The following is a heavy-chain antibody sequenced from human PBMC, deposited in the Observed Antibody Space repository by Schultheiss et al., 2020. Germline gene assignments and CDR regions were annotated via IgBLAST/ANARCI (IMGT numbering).Heavy chain of an antibody. D-gene: IGHD2-2*01. CDR1: GYSFTSYW. Sequence: GESLKISCKGSGYSFTSYWISWVRQMPGKGLEWMGRIDPSDSYTNYSPSFQGHVTISADKSISTAYLQWSSLKASDTAMYYCARLNANCTRTSCYYYFDYWGQGALVTVSS. J-gene: IGHJ4*02. V-gene: IGHV5-10-1*01. CDR3: ARLNANCTRTSCYYYFDY. CDR2: IDPSDSYT.